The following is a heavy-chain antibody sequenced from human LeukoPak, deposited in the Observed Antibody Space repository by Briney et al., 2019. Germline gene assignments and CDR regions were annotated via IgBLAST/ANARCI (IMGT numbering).Heavy chain of an antibody. CDR2: ISAYNGNT. Sequence: ASAKVSCKASNYTFTSYGISWVRQAPGQGLEWMGWISAYNGNTNYPQKLQGRVTMTTDTSTSTAYMELRSLRSDDTAVYYCARWSLARYYFDYWGQGTLVTVSS. CDR1: NYTFTSYG. J-gene: IGHJ4*02. V-gene: IGHV1-18*01. CDR3: ARWSLARYYFDY.